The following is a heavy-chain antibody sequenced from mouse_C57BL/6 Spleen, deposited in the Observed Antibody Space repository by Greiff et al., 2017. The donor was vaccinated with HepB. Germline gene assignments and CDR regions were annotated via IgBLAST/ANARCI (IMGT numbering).Heavy chain of an antibody. D-gene: IGHD3-2*02. J-gene: IGHJ3*01. Sequence: VQLQQSGAELVRPGASVTLSCKASGYTFTDYEMHWVKQTPVHGLEWIGAIDPETGGTAYNQKFKGKAILTADKSSSTAYKELRSLTSEDSAVYYCTRVSSGLFAYWGQGTLVTVSA. V-gene: IGHV1-15*01. CDR1: GYTFTDYE. CDR3: TRVSSGLFAY. CDR2: IDPETGGT.